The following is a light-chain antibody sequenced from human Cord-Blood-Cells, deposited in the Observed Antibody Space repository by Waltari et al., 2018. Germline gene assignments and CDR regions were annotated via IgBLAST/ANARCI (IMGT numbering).Light chain of an antibody. CDR3: QQYGSAPLT. Sequence: EIVLTQSPGTLSLSPGERATLSCRASQSVSSSYLAWYQKKPGQAPRLLIYGASSRATGIPDRFSGRGCGTDCTLTISRLEPDDFAVYYCQQYGSAPLTFGGGTKVEIK. CDR1: QSVSSSY. J-gene: IGKJ4*01. CDR2: GAS. V-gene: IGKV3-20*01.